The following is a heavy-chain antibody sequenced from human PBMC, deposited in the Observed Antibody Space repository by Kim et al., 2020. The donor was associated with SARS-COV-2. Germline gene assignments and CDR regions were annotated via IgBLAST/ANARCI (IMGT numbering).Heavy chain of an antibody. CDR2: ISGSGDRI. Sequence: GGSLRLSCAASGFAFSTYAMAWIRQAPGKGLECVSFISGSGDRIFHAESVRGRFTISRDNSKNTLYLQMNSLRVDDTAVYYCAEDHTGTLWGILGYWGRGSLVTVSS. V-gene: IGHV3-23*01. CDR1: GFAFSTYA. J-gene: IGHJ4*02. CDR3: AEDHTGTLWGILGY. D-gene: IGHD3-16*01.